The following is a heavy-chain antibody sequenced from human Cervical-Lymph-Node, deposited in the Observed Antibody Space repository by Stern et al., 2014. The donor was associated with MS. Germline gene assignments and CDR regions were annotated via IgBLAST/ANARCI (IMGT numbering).Heavy chain of an antibody. CDR3: ARSRCSSTSCYTSEDYFDY. CDR1: GFTFSSYG. CDR2: IWYDGRNK. D-gene: IGHD2-2*02. V-gene: IGHV3-33*01. J-gene: IGHJ4*02. Sequence: VQLVESGGGVVQPGRSLRLSCAASGFTFSSYGMHWVRQAPGKGLEWVAVIWYDGRNKYYADSVKGRFTISRDNSKNTLYLQMNSLRAEDTAVYYCARSRCSSTSCYTSEDYFDYWGQGTLVTVSS.